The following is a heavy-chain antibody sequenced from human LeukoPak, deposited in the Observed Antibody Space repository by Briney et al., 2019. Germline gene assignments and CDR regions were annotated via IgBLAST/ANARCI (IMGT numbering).Heavy chain of an antibody. CDR3: ARYCGGDCFGMDV. CDR2: IKQDGSEK. Sequence: GGSLRLSRTASGFTFSSYWMSWVRQAPGKGLEWVANIKQDGSEKYSVDSVKGRFTISRDNAKNSLYLQMNSLRAEDTAVYYCARYCGGDCFGMDVWGQGTTVTVSS. CDR1: GFTFSSYW. D-gene: IGHD2-21*01. J-gene: IGHJ6*02. V-gene: IGHV3-7*01.